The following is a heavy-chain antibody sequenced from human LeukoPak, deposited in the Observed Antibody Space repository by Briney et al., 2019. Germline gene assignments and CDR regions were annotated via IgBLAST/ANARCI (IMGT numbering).Heavy chain of an antibody. CDR1: GYSFISYW. V-gene: IGHV5-10-1*01. Sequence: GESPKISCKGSGYSFISYWITWVRQMPGNGLEWMGNIDPSNSYTNYSPSFQGHVTISADKSVSTAYLQWSSLKASDTAIYYCARHWAYCTTTSCPNWFDPWGQGTLVTVSS. D-gene: IGHD2-2*01. CDR3: ARHWAYCTTTSCPNWFDP. J-gene: IGHJ5*02. CDR2: IDPSNSYT.